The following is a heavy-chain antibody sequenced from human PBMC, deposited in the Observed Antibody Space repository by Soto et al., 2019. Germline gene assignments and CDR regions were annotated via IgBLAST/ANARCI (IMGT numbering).Heavy chain of an antibody. CDR2: ISWNSGDI. D-gene: IGHD4-17*01. Sequence: EVQLVESGGGLVQPGRSLRLSCAATGFTFDDYAMLWVRQAPGKGLEWVSSISWNSGDIGYADSVKGRFTISRDNAKNSLHLQMNSLRAEDTALYYCAKGNYAYYYYYMDVWGKGTTVTVSS. CDR1: GFTFDDYA. CDR3: AKGNYAYYYYYMDV. V-gene: IGHV3-9*01. J-gene: IGHJ6*03.